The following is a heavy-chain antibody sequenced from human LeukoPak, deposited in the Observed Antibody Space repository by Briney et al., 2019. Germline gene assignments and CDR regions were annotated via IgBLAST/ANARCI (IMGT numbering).Heavy chain of an antibody. CDR1: GFTVSSNY. Sequence: GGSLRLSCAASGFTVSSNYMSWVRQAPGKGLEWVSVIYSGGSTYYADSVKGQFTISRDNSKNTLYLQMNSLRAEDTAVYYCARVGKGAAAGTDYWGQGTLVTVSS. J-gene: IGHJ4*02. V-gene: IGHV3-66*02. D-gene: IGHD6-13*01. CDR3: ARVGKGAAAGTDY. CDR2: IYSGGST.